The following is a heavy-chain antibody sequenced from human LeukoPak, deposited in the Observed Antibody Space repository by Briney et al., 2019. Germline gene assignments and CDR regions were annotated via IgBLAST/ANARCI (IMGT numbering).Heavy chain of an antibody. CDR3: ARSSTLLRYFDWLQKDDAFDI. J-gene: IGHJ3*02. D-gene: IGHD3-9*01. V-gene: IGHV4-59*08. CDR1: GSSMRSYY. CDR2: IYYSGST. Sequence: PSETLSLTCTVSGSSMRSYYWAWIRLPPGKGLEWIGYIYYSGSTNYNPSLKSRVTISVDTSKNQFSLKLSSVTAADTAVYYCARSSTLLRYFDWLQKDDAFDIWGQGTMVTVYS.